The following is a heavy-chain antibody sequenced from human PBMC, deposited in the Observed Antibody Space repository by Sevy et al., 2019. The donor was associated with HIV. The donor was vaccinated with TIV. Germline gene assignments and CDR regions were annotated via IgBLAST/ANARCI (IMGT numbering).Heavy chain of an antibody. V-gene: IGHV3-33*01. CDR2: IWFDGSNT. CDR3: ARDLEFYDYGDYRPEFMTDY. Sequence: GGSLRLSCAASGFTFSTYGMHWVRQAPGKGLEWVAVIWFDGSNTYYADSVKGRFTITRDIAKNTLHLQMNSRGAEDTAVYYCARDLEFYDYGDYRPEFMTDYWGQGTLVTVSS. CDR1: GFTFSTYG. D-gene: IGHD4-17*01. J-gene: IGHJ4*02.